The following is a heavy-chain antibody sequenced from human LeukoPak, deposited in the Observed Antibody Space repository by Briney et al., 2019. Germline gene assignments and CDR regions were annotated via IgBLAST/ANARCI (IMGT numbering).Heavy chain of an antibody. Sequence: GGSLRLSCAASGFTFSSYGMHWVRQAPGKGLEWVAFIRYDGSNKYYADSVKGRFTISRDNAKNSLYLQMNSLRAEDTAVYYCARGSYSGSYTYFDYWGQGTLVTVSS. J-gene: IGHJ4*02. CDR3: ARGSYSGSYTYFDY. V-gene: IGHV3-30*02. D-gene: IGHD1-26*01. CDR2: IRYDGSNK. CDR1: GFTFSSYG.